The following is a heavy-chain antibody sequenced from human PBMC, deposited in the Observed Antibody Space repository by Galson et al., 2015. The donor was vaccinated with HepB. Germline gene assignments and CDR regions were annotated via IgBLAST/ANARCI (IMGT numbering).Heavy chain of an antibody. D-gene: IGHD5-24*01. CDR1: GFSFGNYG. J-gene: IGHJ4*02. Sequence: SLRLSCAASGFSFGNYGMSWVRQPPGKGLEWVSAISGGGTTTYYAEVVKGRFTIPRDNSKKTLFLQMSSLRPEDTALYYCAKSTRRDGPDSDFWGQGTLVTVSS. CDR3: AKSTRRDGPDSDF. V-gene: IGHV3-23*01. CDR2: ISGGGTTT.